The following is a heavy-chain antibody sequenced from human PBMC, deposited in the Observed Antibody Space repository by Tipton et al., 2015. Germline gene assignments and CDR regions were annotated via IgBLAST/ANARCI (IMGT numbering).Heavy chain of an antibody. CDR3: ASRDWLLHHFDY. CDR2: IYYSGDT. J-gene: IGHJ4*02. V-gene: IGHV4-39*01. Sequence: TLSLTCTVSGVSISSTGHYWGWIRQPPGKGLEWIGSIYYSGDTYYNPSLKSRVTISEDTSKNQSSLKLNSVTAADAAMYYCASRDWLLHHFDYWGQGTLVTVSS. CDR1: GVSISSTGHY. D-gene: IGHD6-19*01.